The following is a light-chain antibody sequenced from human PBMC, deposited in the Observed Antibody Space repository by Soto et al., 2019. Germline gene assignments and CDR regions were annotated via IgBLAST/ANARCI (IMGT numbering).Light chain of an antibody. CDR3: KQGSSTPSIT. CDR1: QSISSY. V-gene: IGKV1-39*01. J-gene: IGKJ5*01. CDR2: AVS. Sequence: DVQLTQSPSSLSVSVGDGATITCRASQSISSYLSWFQQKPGKAPRLLIYAVSSLQSGVPERFSGSGSGTDFTLNISSLEPEDFATYYCKQGSSTPSITFGQGTRLEIK.